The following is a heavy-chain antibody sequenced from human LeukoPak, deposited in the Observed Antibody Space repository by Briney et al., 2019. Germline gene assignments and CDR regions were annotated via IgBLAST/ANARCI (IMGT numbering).Heavy chain of an antibody. J-gene: IGHJ4*02. Sequence: SETLSLTCAGYGGSFSSYFWTWIRQTPGKGLEWIGEINHSGTTNYNPSLKSRVTMSVDTSKDQFALKLMSVTAADTGVYYCARRRKVVRAGFDYWGQGTRVIVSS. CDR2: INHSGTT. CDR3: ARRRKVVRAGFDY. D-gene: IGHD2-21*01. CDR1: GGSFSSYF. V-gene: IGHV4-34*01.